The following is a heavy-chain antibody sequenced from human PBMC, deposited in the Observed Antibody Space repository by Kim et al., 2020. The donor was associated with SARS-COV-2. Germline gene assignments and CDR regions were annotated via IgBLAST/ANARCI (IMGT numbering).Heavy chain of an antibody. CDR3: AKGGSLTGYFGPGSAYYYGMDV. J-gene: IGHJ6*02. Sequence: GGSLRLSCAASGFTFSSYGMHWVRQAPGKGLEWVAVISYDGSNKYYADSVKGRFTISRDNSKNTLYLQMNSLRAEDTAVYYCAKGGSLTGYFGPGSAYYYGMDVWGQGTTVTVSS. CDR2: ISYDGSNK. D-gene: IGHD3-9*01. CDR1: GFTFSSYG. V-gene: IGHV3-30*18.